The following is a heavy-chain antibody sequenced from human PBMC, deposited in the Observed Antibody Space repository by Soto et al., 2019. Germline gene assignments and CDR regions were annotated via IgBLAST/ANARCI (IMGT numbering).Heavy chain of an antibody. V-gene: IGHV4-39*01. CDR3: ARLTSRISAASHGRSIWLDP. J-gene: IGHJ5*02. D-gene: IGHD2-15*01. CDR2: VYYSGST. Sequence: SETLSLTCTLSGDSITWTSCYWGWIRQPPGKGLEWVGDVYYSGSTYYNPSLKSRLTMPIDTSKGQFSLKMSSVTAADTGVYYCARLTSRISAASHGRSIWLDPWGPGTLVTVSS. CDR1: GDSITWTSCY.